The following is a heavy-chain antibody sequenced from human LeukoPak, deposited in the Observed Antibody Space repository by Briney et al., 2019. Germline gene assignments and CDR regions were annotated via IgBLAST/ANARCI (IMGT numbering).Heavy chain of an antibody. CDR3: ARSSSGGRFDY. CDR2: IIPILGIA. V-gene: IGHV1-69*04. CDR1: GGTFSSYA. Sequence: GASVKVSCKASGGTFSSYAISWVRQAPGQGHEWMGRIIPILGIANYAQKFQGRVTITADKSTSTAYMELSSLRSEGTAVYYCARSSSGGRFDYWGQGTLVTVSS. J-gene: IGHJ4*02. D-gene: IGHD2-15*01.